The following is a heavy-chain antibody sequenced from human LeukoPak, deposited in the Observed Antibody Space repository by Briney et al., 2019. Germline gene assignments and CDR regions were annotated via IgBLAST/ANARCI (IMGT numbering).Heavy chain of an antibody. J-gene: IGHJ5*02. V-gene: IGHV1-2*02. CDR2: INPNTGGT. CDR1: GYIFSGYH. CDR3: ARGDKKENLSGPSGYFDP. D-gene: IGHD3-10*01. Sequence: ASVKVSCKASGYIFSGYHIHWVRQAPGQGLEWMGWINPNTGGTNFAPKFHGRVSMTRDTSLSTAYMELGSLRSDDTAVYYCARGDKKENLSGPSGYFDPWGQGSLVTVSS.